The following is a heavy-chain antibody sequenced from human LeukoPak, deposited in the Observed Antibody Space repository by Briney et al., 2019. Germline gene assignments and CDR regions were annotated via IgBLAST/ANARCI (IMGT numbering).Heavy chain of an antibody. CDR1: GFTFSSYW. CDR2: IKQDGSEK. Sequence: GGSLRLSCAASGFTFSSYWMSWVRQAPGKGLEWVANIKQDGSEKYYVDSVKGRFTISRDNAKNSLYLQMNSLRAEDTAVYSCARATSGSRDGYNWRFDYWGQGTLVTVSS. CDR3: ARATSGSRDGYNWRFDY. V-gene: IGHV3-7*01. D-gene: IGHD5-24*01. J-gene: IGHJ4*02.